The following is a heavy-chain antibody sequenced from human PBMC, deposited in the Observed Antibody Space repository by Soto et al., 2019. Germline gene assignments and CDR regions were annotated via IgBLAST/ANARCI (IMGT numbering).Heavy chain of an antibody. V-gene: IGHV1-46*03. D-gene: IGHD3-3*01. CDR3: ARGLAISFSALDV. CDR1: GYTFTSYY. J-gene: IGHJ6*04. CDR2: INPSGGST. Sequence: ASVKVSCKASGYTFTSYYMRWVRQAPGQGLECMGIINPSGGSTSYAQKFQGRVTMTRDTSTSTVYMELSSLRSEDTSVYYGARGLAISFSALDVLGKGTTDTGSS.